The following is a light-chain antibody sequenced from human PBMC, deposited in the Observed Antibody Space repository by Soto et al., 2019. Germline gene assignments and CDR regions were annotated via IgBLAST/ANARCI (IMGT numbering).Light chain of an antibody. CDR2: SAS. J-gene: IGKJ4*01. CDR1: QTISHW. CDR3: QQLSRYPLT. Sequence: DIHLTQSPSTLSASVGDRVTITCRASQTISHWLAWYQQKPGKAPKLLIYSASTLQSGVPSRFSGSGSETEFSLTIRALQPEDFATYYCQQLSRYPLTFGGGTKVDIK. V-gene: IGKV1-5*01.